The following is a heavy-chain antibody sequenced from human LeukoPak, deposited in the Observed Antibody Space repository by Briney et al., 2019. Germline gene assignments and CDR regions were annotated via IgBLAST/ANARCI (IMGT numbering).Heavy chain of an antibody. CDR3: ARDRLQLQS. Sequence: SETLSLTCTVSGGSISSYYWSWIRQPPGKGLEWIGCIYYSGSTNYNPSLKSRVTISVDTSKNQFSLKLSSVTAADTAVYYCARDRLQLQSWGQGTLVTVSS. CDR2: IYYSGST. CDR1: GGSISSYY. D-gene: IGHD1-1*01. J-gene: IGHJ5*02. V-gene: IGHV4-59*01.